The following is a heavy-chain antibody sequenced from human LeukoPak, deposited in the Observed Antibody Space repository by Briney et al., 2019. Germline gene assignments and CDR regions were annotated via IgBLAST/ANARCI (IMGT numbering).Heavy chain of an antibody. CDR3: ARSMNDCSGGSCYSSWFDP. CDR1: GYTFTSYA. D-gene: IGHD2-15*01. V-gene: IGHV7-4-1*02. J-gene: IGHJ5*02. Sequence: GASVKVSCKASGYTFTSYAMNWVRQAPGQGLEWMGWINTNTGNPTYAQGFTGRFVFSLDTSVSTAYLQISSLKAEDTAVYYCARSMNDCSGGSCYSSWFDPWGQGTLVTVSS. CDR2: INTNTGNP.